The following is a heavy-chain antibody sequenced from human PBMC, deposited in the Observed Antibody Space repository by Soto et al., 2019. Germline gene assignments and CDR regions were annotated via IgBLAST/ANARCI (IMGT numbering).Heavy chain of an antibody. D-gene: IGHD3-22*01. CDR2: INHSGST. V-gene: IGHV4-34*01. CDR3: ARERAVDYYDSSGYYYDY. Sequence: PSETLSLTCAVYGGSFSGYCWSWIRQPPGKGLEWIGEINHSGSTNYNPSLKSRVTISVDTSKNQFSLKLSSVTAADTAVYYCARERAVDYYDSSGYYYDYWGQGTLVTVSS. J-gene: IGHJ4*02. CDR1: GGSFSGYC.